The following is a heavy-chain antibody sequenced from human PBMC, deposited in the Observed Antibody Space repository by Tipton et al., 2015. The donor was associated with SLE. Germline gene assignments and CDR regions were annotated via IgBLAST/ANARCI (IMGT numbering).Heavy chain of an antibody. D-gene: IGHD6-13*01. V-gene: IGHV6-1*01. CDR3: ARGAGIAAADNYFDY. CDR2: TYYRSKWYN. CDR1: GDSVSSNSAA. J-gene: IGHJ4*02. Sequence: GLVKPSQTLSLTCAISGDSVSSNSAACNWIMQSPSRGLEWLGRTYYRSKWYNDYAVSVKSRITINPDTSKNQFSLQLTSVTPEDTAVYYCARGAGIAAADNYFDYWGQGTLVTVSS.